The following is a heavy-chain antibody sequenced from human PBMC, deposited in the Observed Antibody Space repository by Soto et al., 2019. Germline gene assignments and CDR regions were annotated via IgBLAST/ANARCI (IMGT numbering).Heavy chain of an antibody. D-gene: IGHD3-10*02. J-gene: IGHJ4*02. CDR3: ARGPSGRGVHVGGY. V-gene: IGHV3-74*01. Sequence: GKGLVWVARISSDGTSTNYGDSVKGRFTISRDNAKNTLYLQMNSLRAEDTAIYFCARGPSGRGVHVGGYWGQRTQVTVPS. CDR2: ISSDGTST.